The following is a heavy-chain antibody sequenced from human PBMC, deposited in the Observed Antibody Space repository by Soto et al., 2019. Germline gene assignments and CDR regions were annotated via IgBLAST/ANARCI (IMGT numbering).Heavy chain of an antibody. CDR1: GFTFSSYA. CDR3: AKDKADYGPGSYSNLDY. V-gene: IGHV3-23*01. Sequence: PGGSLRLSCAASGFTFSSYAMSWVRQAPGKGLEWVSAISGSGGSTYYADSVKGRFTISRDNSKNTLYLQMNSLRAEETAVYYCAKDKADYGPGSYSNLDYWGPGPMLTV. CDR2: ISGSGGST. J-gene: IGHJ4*02. D-gene: IGHD3-10*01.